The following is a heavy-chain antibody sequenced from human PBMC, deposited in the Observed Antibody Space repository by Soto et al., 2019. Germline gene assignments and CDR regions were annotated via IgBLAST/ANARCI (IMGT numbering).Heavy chain of an antibody. CDR1: GFTFSNYW. J-gene: IGHJ4*02. Sequence: EVQLVESGGGLVQPGGSLRLSCATSGFTFSNYWMSWVRQVPGKGLEWVANIKQDGSEKYYVDSVKGRFTISRDNAKNSLYLLMNSLRAEDTAMYYCARDPHCLSTNCYEIWGQGTLVTVSA. D-gene: IGHD2-2*01. CDR2: IKQDGSEK. V-gene: IGHV3-7*01. CDR3: ARDPHCLSTNCYEI.